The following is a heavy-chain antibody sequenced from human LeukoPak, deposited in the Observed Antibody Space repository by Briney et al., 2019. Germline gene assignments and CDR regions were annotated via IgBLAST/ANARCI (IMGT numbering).Heavy chain of an antibody. J-gene: IGHJ3*02. V-gene: IGHV1-8*03. Sequence: ASVKVSCKASGYSFTNYDINWVRQATGQGLEWMGWMNPNSGNTGYAQKFQGRVTITRNTSISTAYMELSSLRSEDTAVYYCARSSDSSGYKDAFDIWGQGTMVTVSS. CDR1: GYSFTNYD. CDR3: ARSSDSSGYKDAFDI. CDR2: MNPNSGNT. D-gene: IGHD3-22*01.